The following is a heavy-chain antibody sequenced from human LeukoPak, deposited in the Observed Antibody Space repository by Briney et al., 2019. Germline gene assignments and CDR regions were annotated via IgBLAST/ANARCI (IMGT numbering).Heavy chain of an antibody. CDR3: ARDPYSPSGSARWFGEGYFDY. CDR2: FDPEDGET. V-gene: IGHV1-24*01. D-gene: IGHD3-10*01. CDR1: GYTLTELS. Sequence: ASVKVSCKVSGYTLTELSMHWVRQAPGKGLEWMGGFDPEDGETIYAQKFQGRVTMTEDTSTDTAYMELRSLRSDDTAVYYCARDPYSPSGSARWFGEGYFDYWGQGTLVTVSS. J-gene: IGHJ4*02.